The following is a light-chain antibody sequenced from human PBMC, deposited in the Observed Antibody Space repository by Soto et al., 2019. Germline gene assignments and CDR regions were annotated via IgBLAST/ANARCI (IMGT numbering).Light chain of an antibody. Sequence: DIQMTQAPSSLSASVGDRVTITCRARQDISTNLAWYQQKPGKVPKLLISAAYTLQSGVPPRFSGGGSGTDFVLTISSLQPEDVATYYCQKYDNAPLTFGGGTKVEIK. CDR2: AAY. J-gene: IGKJ4*01. CDR1: QDISTN. CDR3: QKYDNAPLT. V-gene: IGKV1-27*01.